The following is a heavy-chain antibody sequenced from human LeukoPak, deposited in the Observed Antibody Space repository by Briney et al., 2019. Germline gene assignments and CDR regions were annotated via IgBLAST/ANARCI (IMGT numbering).Heavy chain of an antibody. CDR1: GFTVSSNY. CDR3: ARAADYGDYFAGFEYFQH. Sequence: GGSLRLSCAASGFTVSSNYVSWVRQAPGKGLEWVSVIYSGGSTYYADSVKGRFTISRDNSKNTLYLQMNSLRAEDTAVYYCARAADYGDYFAGFEYFQHWGQGTLVTVSS. D-gene: IGHD4-17*01. V-gene: IGHV3-66*01. CDR2: IYSGGST. J-gene: IGHJ1*01.